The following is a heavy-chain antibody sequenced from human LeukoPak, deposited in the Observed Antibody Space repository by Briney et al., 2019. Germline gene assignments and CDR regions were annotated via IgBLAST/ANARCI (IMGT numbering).Heavy chain of an antibody. CDR3: ARDRAPPYSSGWYGYFDY. V-gene: IGHV3-30-3*01. J-gene: IGHJ4*02. CDR1: GFTFSSYA. D-gene: IGHD6-19*01. CDR2: ISYDGSNK. Sequence: SGGSLRLSCAASGFTFSSYAMHWVRQAPGKGLEWVAVISYDGSNKYYADSVKGRFTISRDNSKNTLYLQMNSLRAEDTAVYYCARDRAPPYSSGWYGYFDYWGQGTLVTVSS.